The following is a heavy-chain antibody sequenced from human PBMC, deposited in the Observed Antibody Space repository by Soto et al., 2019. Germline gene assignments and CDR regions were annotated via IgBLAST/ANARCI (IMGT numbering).Heavy chain of an antibody. J-gene: IGHJ3*02. D-gene: IGHD2-2*02. CDR3: ARGGGGYCSSTSCYRVDAFDI. V-gene: IGHV1-8*01. Sequence: ASVKVSCKASGYTFTSYDINWVRQATGQGLEWMGWMNPNSVNTGYAQKFQGRVTMTRNTSISTAYMELSSLRSEDTAVYYCARGGGGYCSSTSCYRVDAFDIWGQGTMVTVSS. CDR2: MNPNSVNT. CDR1: GYTFTSYD.